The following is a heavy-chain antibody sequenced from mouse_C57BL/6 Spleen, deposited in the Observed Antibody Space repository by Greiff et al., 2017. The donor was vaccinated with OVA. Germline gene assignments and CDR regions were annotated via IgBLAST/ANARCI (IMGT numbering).Heavy chain of an antibody. CDR3: ARQDYGALDY. J-gene: IGHJ2*01. V-gene: IGHV5-17*01. CDR2: ISSGSSTI. Sequence: DVMLVESGGGLVKPGGSLTLSCAASGFTFSDYGMHWVRQAPEKGLEWVAYISSGSSTIYYADTVKGRFTISRDNAKNTLFLQMTSLRSEDAAMYYCARQDYGALDYWGQGTTLTVSS. D-gene: IGHD1-1*01. CDR1: GFTFSDYG.